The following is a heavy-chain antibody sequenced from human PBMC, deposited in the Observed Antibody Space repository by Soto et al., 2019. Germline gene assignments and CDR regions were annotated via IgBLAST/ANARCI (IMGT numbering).Heavy chain of an antibody. CDR3: AKDQGRDYYGSGSYYNYVNNQVYYYYGMDV. D-gene: IGHD3-10*01. J-gene: IGHJ6*02. Sequence: GGSLRLSCAASGFTFSSYGMHWVRQAPGKGLEWVAVISYDGSNKYYADSVKGRFTISRENSKNTLYLQMNSLGAEDTAVYYCAKDQGRDYYGSGSYYNYVNNQVYYYYGMDVWGQGTTVTVSS. V-gene: IGHV3-30*18. CDR1: GFTFSSYG. CDR2: ISYDGSNK.